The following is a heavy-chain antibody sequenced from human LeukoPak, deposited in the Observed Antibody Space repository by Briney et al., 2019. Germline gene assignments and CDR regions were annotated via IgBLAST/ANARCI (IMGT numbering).Heavy chain of an antibody. V-gene: IGHV4-59*01. J-gene: IGHJ6*02. Sequence: SETLSLTCTVSGGSINGYYWTWIRQPPGKGLEWVGYMFYNGNTNYNPSLKSRVTISVDTTKSQISLRLTSVTAADTGVYHCARLTREDGVDVWGQGTTVTVSS. CDR3: ARLTREDGVDV. CDR2: MFYNGNT. CDR1: GGSINGYY.